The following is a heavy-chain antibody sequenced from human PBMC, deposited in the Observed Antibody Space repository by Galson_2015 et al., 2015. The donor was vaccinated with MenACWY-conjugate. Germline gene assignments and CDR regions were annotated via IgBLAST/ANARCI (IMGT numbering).Heavy chain of an antibody. Sequence: SLRLSCAASGFTFNHYWMHWVRQAPGKGLVWVSCISPDGSVTNYADSVKGRFTLSRDNAKNTLYLQMNSLRGDDTAVYFCTRGNDNYGPFDPWGQGTLVTVSS. CDR2: ISPDGSVT. J-gene: IGHJ5*02. CDR1: GFTFNHYW. V-gene: IGHV3-74*01. D-gene: IGHD4-11*01. CDR3: TRGNDNYGPFDP.